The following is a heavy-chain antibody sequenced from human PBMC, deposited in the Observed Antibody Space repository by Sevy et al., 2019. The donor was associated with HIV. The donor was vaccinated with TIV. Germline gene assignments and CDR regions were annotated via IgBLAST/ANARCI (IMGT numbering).Heavy chain of an antibody. J-gene: IGHJ4*02. D-gene: IGHD1-26*01. V-gene: IGHV4-59*08. CDR3: AGENAWGRGYS. CDR2: ISYNGDI. Sequence: SETLSLTCTVSGGSITSLYWNWIRQPPGKGLEWIAYISYNGDINYNPSLKSRVTLSLNTSKNQFSLSLSSVTAADTAMYYCAGENAWGRGYSWGQGTLVTVSS. CDR1: GGSITSLY.